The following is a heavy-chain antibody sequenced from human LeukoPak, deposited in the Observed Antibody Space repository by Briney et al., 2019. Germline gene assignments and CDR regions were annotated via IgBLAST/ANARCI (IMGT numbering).Heavy chain of an antibody. D-gene: IGHD1-26*01. V-gene: IGHV1-46*01. CDR3: VLLSGIVGATFFDY. J-gene: IGHJ4*02. CDR2: INPSGGST. Sequence: ASVKVSCKASGYTFTSYYMHWVRQAPGQGLEWMEIINPSGGSTSYAQKFQGRVTMTRDTSTSPVYMELSSLRSEDTAVYYCVLLSGIVGATFFDYWGQGTLVTVSS. CDR1: GYTFTSYY.